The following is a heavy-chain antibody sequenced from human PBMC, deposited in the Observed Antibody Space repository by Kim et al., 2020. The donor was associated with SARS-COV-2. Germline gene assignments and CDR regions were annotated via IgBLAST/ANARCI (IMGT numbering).Heavy chain of an antibody. CDR1: GGTFSSYA. D-gene: IGHD3-9*01. J-gene: IGHJ6*01. Sequence: SVKVSCKASGGTFSSYAISWVRQAPGQGLEWMGGIIPIFGTANYAQKFQGRVTITADESTSTAYMELSSLRSEDTAVYYCARDLTRLVEYYYGMDVWGQGTTVTVSS. CDR3: ARDLTRLVEYYYGMDV. V-gene: IGHV1-69*13. CDR2: IIPIFGTA.